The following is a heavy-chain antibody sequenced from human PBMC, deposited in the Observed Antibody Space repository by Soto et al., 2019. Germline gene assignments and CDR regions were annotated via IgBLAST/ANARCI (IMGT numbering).Heavy chain of an antibody. CDR2: INPNSGGT. V-gene: IGHV1-2*04. CDR1: GYTFTGYY. J-gene: IGHJ6*02. D-gene: IGHD2-15*01. CDR3: ARDPRYCSGGSCYSGDYYYGMDV. Sequence: QVQLVQSGAEVKKPGASVKVSCKASGYTFTGYYMHWVRQAPGQGLEWMGWINPNSGGTNYAQKFQGWVTMTRDTSLSTAYMELSRLRSDDTAVYYCARDPRYCSGGSCYSGDYYYGMDVWGQGTTVTVSS.